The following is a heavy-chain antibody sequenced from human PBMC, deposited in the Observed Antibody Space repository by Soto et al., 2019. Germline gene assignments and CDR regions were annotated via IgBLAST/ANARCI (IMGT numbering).Heavy chain of an antibody. J-gene: IGHJ3*02. V-gene: IGHV3-9*01. CDR1: GFTFDDYA. CDR2: ISWNSGSI. Sequence: GGSLRLSCAASGFTFDDYAMHWVRQAPGKGLEWVSGISWNSGSIGYADSVKGRFTISRDNAKNSLYLQMNSLRAEDTALYYCAKDINLGGYGSGGSCYSVAFDIWVQGTMVTVSS. D-gene: IGHD2-15*01. CDR3: AKDINLGGYGSGGSCYSVAFDI.